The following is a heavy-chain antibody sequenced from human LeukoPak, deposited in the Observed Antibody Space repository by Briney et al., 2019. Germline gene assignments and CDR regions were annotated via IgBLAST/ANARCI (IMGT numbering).Heavy chain of an antibody. Sequence: GGSLRLSCAAPGFTFSSYSMNWVRQAPGKGLEWVSSISRGGDYTYSEDSVKGRFTISRDNAKDSLYLQLNSLRAEDTAVYYCARDLMAVAGTGFDYWGQGALVTVSS. J-gene: IGHJ4*02. CDR3: ARDLMAVAGTGFDY. V-gene: IGHV3-21*01. D-gene: IGHD6-19*01. CDR1: GFTFSSYS. CDR2: ISRGGDYT.